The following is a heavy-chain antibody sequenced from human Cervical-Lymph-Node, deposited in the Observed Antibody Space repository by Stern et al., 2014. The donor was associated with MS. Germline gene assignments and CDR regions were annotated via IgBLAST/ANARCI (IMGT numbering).Heavy chain of an antibody. CDR1: GYTFTTPNYG. V-gene: IGHV1-18*01. J-gene: IGHJ4*02. CDR3: ARERLRDFNDYHFDS. Sequence: QLVESGPEVRQPGASVRVSCKASGYTFTTPNYGIAWVREAPGRGLEWMGWISSYNGNPVYAQKLQDRVTMTTDTSTSTAYMELRSLRSDDTAFYYCARERLRDFNDYHFDSWGQGTLVTVSS. D-gene: IGHD4-11*01. CDR2: ISSYNGNP.